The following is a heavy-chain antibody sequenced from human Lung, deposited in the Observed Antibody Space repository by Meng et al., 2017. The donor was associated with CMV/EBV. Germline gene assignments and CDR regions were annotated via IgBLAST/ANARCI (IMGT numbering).Heavy chain of an antibody. V-gene: IGHV3-30*02. J-gene: IGHJ4*02. CDR1: GFRFSTYG. D-gene: IGHD1-26*01. Sequence: SCASSGFRFSTYGMNWVRQAPGKELEWVAFIRFDGSNQYYEDSDKGRFSISRDNSKNMLYLQMNSLRSEDTAVFYSANLGGAGALDYSGQGTLVTVSS. CDR3: ANLGGAGALDY. CDR2: IRFDGSNQ.